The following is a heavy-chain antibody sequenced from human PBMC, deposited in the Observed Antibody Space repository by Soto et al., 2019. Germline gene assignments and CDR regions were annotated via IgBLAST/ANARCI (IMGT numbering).Heavy chain of an antibody. Sequence: QVQLVESGGGVVQPGRSLRLSCAASGFTLSSYGMTWVRQAPGKGRGGVAVISYDGSNKYYADSVKGRFTISRDNSKNTLYLQMNSLRAEDTAVYYCAKDADIAVAGFYYYYGMDVWGQGTTVTVSS. CDR3: AKDADIAVAGFYYYYGMDV. J-gene: IGHJ6*02. D-gene: IGHD6-19*01. V-gene: IGHV3-30*18. CDR2: ISYDGSNK. CDR1: GFTLSSYG.